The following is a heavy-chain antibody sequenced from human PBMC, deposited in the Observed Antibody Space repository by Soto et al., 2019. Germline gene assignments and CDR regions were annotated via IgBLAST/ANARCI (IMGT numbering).Heavy chain of an antibody. J-gene: IGHJ4*02. Sequence: SETLSLTCTVSGGSISSYYWSWIRQPPGKGLEWIGYIYYSGSTSYNPSLKSRVTISVDTSKNQFSLKLSSVTAADTAVYYCARESYGDLDYWGQGTLVTVSS. D-gene: IGHD4-17*01. CDR2: IYYSGST. CDR1: GGSISSYY. V-gene: IGHV4-59*01. CDR3: ARESYGDLDY.